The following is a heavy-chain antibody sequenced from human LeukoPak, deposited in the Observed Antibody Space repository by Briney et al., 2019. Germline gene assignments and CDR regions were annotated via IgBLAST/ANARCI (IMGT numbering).Heavy chain of an antibody. CDR3: ARDVVAAAGTWDY. CDR2: IYYSGST. CDR1: GDSISSGGYS. J-gene: IGHJ4*02. D-gene: IGHD6-13*01. V-gene: IGHV4-30-4*07. Sequence: SQTLSLNCAVSGDSISSGGYSWNWIRQPPGKGLEWIGYIYYSGSTSYNPSLKSRVTISVDTSKNQFSLRLTSVTAADTAVYYCARDVVAAAGTWDYWGQGTLVTVSS.